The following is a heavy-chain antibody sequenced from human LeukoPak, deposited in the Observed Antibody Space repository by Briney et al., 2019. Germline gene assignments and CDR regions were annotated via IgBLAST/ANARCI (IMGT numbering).Heavy chain of an antibody. D-gene: IGHD1-26*01. CDR2: ISAYNDNT. CDR1: GYTFTSYG. V-gene: IGHV1-18*01. J-gene: IGHJ3*02. Sequence: ASVKVSRKASGYTFTSYGISWVRQAPGQGLEWMGWISAYNDNTNYAQRLQGRVTMTTDTSTSTAYMELRSLRSDDTAVYYCARDRSRATTGAFDIWGQGTMVTVSS. CDR3: ARDRSRATTGAFDI.